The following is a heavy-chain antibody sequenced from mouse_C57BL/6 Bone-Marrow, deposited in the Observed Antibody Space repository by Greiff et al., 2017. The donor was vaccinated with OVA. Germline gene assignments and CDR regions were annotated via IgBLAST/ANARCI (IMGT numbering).Heavy chain of an antibody. Sequence: EVKLVESGEGLVKPGGSLKLSCAASGFTFSSYAMSWVRQTPEKRLEWVAYISSGGDYIYYADTVKGRFTISRDNARNTLYLQMSSLKSEDTAMYYCTRVYYDYEGFDYWGQGTTLTVSS. D-gene: IGHD2-4*01. J-gene: IGHJ2*01. CDR3: TRVYYDYEGFDY. V-gene: IGHV5-9-1*02. CDR1: GFTFSSYA. CDR2: ISSGGDYI.